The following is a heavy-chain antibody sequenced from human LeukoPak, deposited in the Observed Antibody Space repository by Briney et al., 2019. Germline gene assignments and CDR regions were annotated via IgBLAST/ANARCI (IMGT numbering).Heavy chain of an antibody. J-gene: IGHJ4*02. CDR1: GFTFTSSA. Sequence: SVKVSCKASGFTFTSSAVQWVRQARGQRLEWIGWIVVGSGNTNYAQKFQERVTITRDMSTSTAYMELSSLRSEDTAVYYCAAVYDSSGYLGYWGQGTLVTVSS. CDR2: IVVGSGNT. D-gene: IGHD3-22*01. V-gene: IGHV1-58*01. CDR3: AAVYDSSGYLGY.